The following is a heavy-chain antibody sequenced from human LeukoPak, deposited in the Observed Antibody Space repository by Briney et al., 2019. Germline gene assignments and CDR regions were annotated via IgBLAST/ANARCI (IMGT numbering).Heavy chain of an antibody. CDR2: INPGAGGA. V-gene: IGHV1-46*01. D-gene: IGHD6-13*01. Sequence: GASVKVSCKASGYTFTNNYIHWVRQAPGQGLEWMGIINPGAGGATYAQKFQGRVTMTRDTSTSTVYMELSSLRSVDTAVYFCARCLAAGRDDAFDIWGQGTLVTVSS. J-gene: IGHJ3*02. CDR1: GYTFTNNY. CDR3: ARCLAAGRDDAFDI.